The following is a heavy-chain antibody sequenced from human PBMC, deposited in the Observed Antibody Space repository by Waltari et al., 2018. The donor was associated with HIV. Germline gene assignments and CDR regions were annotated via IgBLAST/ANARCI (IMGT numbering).Heavy chain of an antibody. Sequence: EVQLVESGAAVKKPGESLKMSCRGSGYSFATYWIGWVRQMPGNGLEWMGLIYPGDSDTRYSPSFQGQVTISADKSIRTAYLQWSSLKASDTAMYYCTKGMYANQDYFDNWGQGTLVTVSS. J-gene: IGHJ4*02. CDR3: TKGMYANQDYFDN. CDR1: GYSFATYW. D-gene: IGHD2-8*01. CDR2: IYPGDSDT. V-gene: IGHV5-51*03.